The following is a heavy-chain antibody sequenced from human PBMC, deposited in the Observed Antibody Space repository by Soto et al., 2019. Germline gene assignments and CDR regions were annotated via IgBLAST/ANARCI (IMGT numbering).Heavy chain of an antibody. V-gene: IGHV3-23*01. J-gene: IGHJ5*02. Sequence: GGSLRLSCAASGFTFSSYAMSWVRQAPGKGLEWVSAISGSGGSTYYADSVKGRFTISRDNSKNTLYLQMSSLRAEDTAVYYCTTTMTDGSSWYLVPPNWFDPWGQGTLVTVSS. CDR1: GFTFSSYA. CDR3: TTTMTDGSSWYLVPPNWFDP. D-gene: IGHD6-13*01. CDR2: ISGSGGST.